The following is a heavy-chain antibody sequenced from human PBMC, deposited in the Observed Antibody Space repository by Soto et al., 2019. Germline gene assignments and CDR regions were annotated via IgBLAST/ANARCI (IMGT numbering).Heavy chain of an antibody. D-gene: IGHD3-10*01. J-gene: IGHJ6*02. CDR1: GGTFSSYA. CDR3: ARDQDYYGPANYYYGMDV. V-gene: IGHV1-69*13. Sequence: GASVKVSCKASGGTFSSYAISWVRQAPGQGLEWMGGIIPIFGTANYAQKFQGRVTITADESTSTAYMELSSLRSEDTAVYYCARDQDYYGPANYYYGMDVWGQGTTVTVSS. CDR2: IIPIFGTA.